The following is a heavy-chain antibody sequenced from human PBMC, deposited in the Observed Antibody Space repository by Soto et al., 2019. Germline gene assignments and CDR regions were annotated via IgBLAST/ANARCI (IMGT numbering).Heavy chain of an antibody. J-gene: IGHJ6*02. CDR1: GGSINSYY. CDR2: VHYTGST. Sequence: ADTLSLTFTVSGGSINSYYWSWIRQSPGKGLEWIGYVHYTGSTYYHPSLKSRVTISLDTSKKQFSLKLKSVTAADTAVYYCARTLSMIRGSSFFYTLDXWGQGTTVTVS. V-gene: IGHV4-59*01. D-gene: IGHD3-10*01. CDR3: ARTLSMIRGSSFFYTLDX.